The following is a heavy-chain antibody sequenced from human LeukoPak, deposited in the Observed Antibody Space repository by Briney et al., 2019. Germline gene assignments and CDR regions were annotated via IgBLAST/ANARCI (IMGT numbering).Heavy chain of an antibody. CDR2: ISGSGGNT. CDR1: AFTFSTYC. Sequence: GGSLRLSCAASAFTFSTYCMHWDRQAPGKGLEWVSAISGSGGNTYYADSVKGRFTISRDNAKNSLYLQMNSLRAEDTAVYYCARGPTRANSTDYWGQGALVTVSS. CDR3: ARGPTRANSTDY. V-gene: IGHV3-21*01. D-gene: IGHD2/OR15-2a*01. J-gene: IGHJ4*02.